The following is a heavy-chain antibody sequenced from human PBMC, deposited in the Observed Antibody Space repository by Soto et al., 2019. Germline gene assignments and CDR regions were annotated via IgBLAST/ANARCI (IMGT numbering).Heavy chain of an antibody. J-gene: IGHJ4*02. CDR2: IDHDGPT. Sequence: EVQLVESGGGLVQPGGSLRLSCAGSGFTFSNYWMHWVRQAPGKGLEWVSRIDHDGPTEYAESVRGRFTISRDNAENTLYLQMNSLRPEDTAVYYCVRDRHGDYWGQGTRVTVSS. V-gene: IGHV3-74*01. CDR1: GFTFSNYW. CDR3: VRDRHGDY.